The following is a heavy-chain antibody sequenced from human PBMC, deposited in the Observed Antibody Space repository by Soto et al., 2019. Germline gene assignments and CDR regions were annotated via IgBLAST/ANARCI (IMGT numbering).Heavy chain of an antibody. V-gene: IGHV3-23*01. CDR3: AKDRLGNPPEAFDI. CDR2: IGASGDTT. Sequence: PGGSLRLSCAASGFTFDNYGMAWVRQAPGKGLEWVSGIGASGDTTYYADSVRGRFTVSRDNSKNTPYLQVNSLRAEDTAVYYCAKDRLGNPPEAFDIWGQGTMVTVSS. J-gene: IGHJ3*02. D-gene: IGHD7-27*01. CDR1: GFTFDNYG.